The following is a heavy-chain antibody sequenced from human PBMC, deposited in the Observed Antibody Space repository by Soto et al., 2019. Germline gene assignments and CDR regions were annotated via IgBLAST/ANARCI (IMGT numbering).Heavy chain of an antibody. Sequence: EASVKVSCKASGGTFSSYTISWVRQAPGQGLEWMGRIIPILGIANYAQKFQGRVTITADKSTSTAYMELSSLRSEDTAVYYCAREESAAAAPRGDLFYWGQGTLVTVSS. CDR2: IIPILGIA. V-gene: IGHV1-69*04. CDR1: GGTFSSYT. CDR3: AREESAAAAPRGDLFY. J-gene: IGHJ4*02. D-gene: IGHD2-15*01.